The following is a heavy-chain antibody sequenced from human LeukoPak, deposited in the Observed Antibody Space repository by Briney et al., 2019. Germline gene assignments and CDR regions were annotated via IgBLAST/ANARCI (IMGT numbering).Heavy chain of an antibody. D-gene: IGHD5-18*01. CDR3: AREGHVDTAMFFDY. Sequence: SETLSLTCAVYGGSFSGYYWSWIRQPPGKGLEWIGEINHSGSTNYNPSLKSRVTISVDTSKNQFPLKLSSVTAADTAVYYCAREGHVDTAMFFDYWGQGTLVTVSS. CDR2: INHSGST. J-gene: IGHJ4*02. V-gene: IGHV4-34*01. CDR1: GGSFSGYY.